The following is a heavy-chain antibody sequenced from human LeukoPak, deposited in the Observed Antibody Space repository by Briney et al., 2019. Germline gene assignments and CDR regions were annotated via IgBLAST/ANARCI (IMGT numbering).Heavy chain of an antibody. CDR1: GFTFSTCA. Sequence: PGGSLRLSCAASGFTFSTCAMSWVRQAPGKGLEWVSAISCSGGSTYYADSVKGRFTISRDNSKNTLYLQMNSLRAEDTSIYFCAKALEQETVIALDSWGQGTLVTVSS. V-gene: IGHV3-23*01. CDR3: AKALEQETVIALDS. J-gene: IGHJ4*02. CDR2: ISCSGGST. D-gene: IGHD6-13*01.